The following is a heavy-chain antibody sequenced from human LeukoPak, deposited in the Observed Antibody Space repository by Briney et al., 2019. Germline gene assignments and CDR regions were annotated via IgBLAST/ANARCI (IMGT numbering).Heavy chain of an antibody. D-gene: IGHD1-26*01. J-gene: IGHJ3*02. V-gene: IGHV1-18*01. CDR3: ASSYIVGATKETDAFDI. Sequence: EASVKVSCKASGYTFTSYGISWVRQAPGQGLEWMGWISAYNGNTNYAQKLQGRVTMTTDTSTSTAYMELRSLRSDDTAVYYCASSYIVGATKETDAFDIWGQGTMVTVSS. CDR2: ISAYNGNT. CDR1: GYTFTSYG.